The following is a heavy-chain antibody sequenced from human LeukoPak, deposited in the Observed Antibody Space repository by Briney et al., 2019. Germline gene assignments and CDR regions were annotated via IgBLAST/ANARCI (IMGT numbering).Heavy chain of an antibody. D-gene: IGHD4-17*01. V-gene: IGHV3-13*01. J-gene: IGHJ6*02. CDR3: ARGRHDYGDYAYYYYGMDL. CDR1: GLTFSSYD. Sequence: GGSLRLSCAASGLTFSSYDMHWVRQATGKGPEWVSTIGTAGDTYYPGSVKGRFTISRENAKNSLYLQMNSLRAGGTAVYYCARGRHDYGDYAYYYYGMDLWGQGTTVTVSS. CDR2: IGTAGDT.